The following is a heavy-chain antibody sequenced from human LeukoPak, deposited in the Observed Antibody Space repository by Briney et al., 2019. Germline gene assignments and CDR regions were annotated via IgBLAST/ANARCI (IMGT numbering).Heavy chain of an antibody. V-gene: IGHV3-7*03. CDR1: GFMFSSNW. Sequence: GGSLRLSCAASGFMFSSNWMSWVRRAPGKGLEWVANIKEDGTETYYVDSVKGRFTISRDNAKNSLYLQMNSLRVEDTAVYYCAKEGRSLQTYWGQGTLVTVSS. D-gene: IGHD5-24*01. CDR2: IKEDGTET. CDR3: AKEGRSLQTY. J-gene: IGHJ4*02.